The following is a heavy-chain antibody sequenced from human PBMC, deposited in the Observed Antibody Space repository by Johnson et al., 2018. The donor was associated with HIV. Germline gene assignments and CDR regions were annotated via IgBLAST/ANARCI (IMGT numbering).Heavy chain of an antibody. CDR2: ISYDGSNK. D-gene: IGHD6-6*01. J-gene: IGHJ3*02. CDR3: ARGEEEQLGDAVDI. CDR1: GFTFSSYA. Sequence: QVQLVESGGGVVQPGRSLRLSCAASGFTFSSYAMHWVRQAPGQGLEWVAVISYDGSNKYYADSVKGRFTISRDNSKNTLYLQMNSLRAEDTAVYYCARGEEEQLGDAVDIWGQGTMVTVSS. V-gene: IGHV3-30*04.